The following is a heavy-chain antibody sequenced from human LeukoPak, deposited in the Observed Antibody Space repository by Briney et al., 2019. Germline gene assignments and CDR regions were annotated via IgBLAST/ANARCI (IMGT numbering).Heavy chain of an antibody. J-gene: IGHJ5*02. CDR1: GFTFSSYG. Sequence: GSLRLSCAASGFTFSSYGMHWVRQAPGKGLEWVAVISYDGSNKYYADSVKGRFTISRDNSKNTLYLQMNSLRAEDTAVYYCAKDVPWFDPWGQGTLVTVSS. CDR3: AKDVPWFDP. V-gene: IGHV3-30*18. D-gene: IGHD2-2*01. CDR2: ISYDGSNK.